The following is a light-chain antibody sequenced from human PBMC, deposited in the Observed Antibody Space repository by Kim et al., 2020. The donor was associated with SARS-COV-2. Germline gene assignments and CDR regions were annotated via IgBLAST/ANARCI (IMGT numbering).Light chain of an antibody. Sequence: VSPGETATLSCRASQSVSSNVAWYQQKPGQAPRLLIYGASTRATGIPARFSGSGSGTDFTLTISSLQSEDLAVYHCQQYDDWPPWTFGQGTKVEIK. CDR3: QQYDDWPPWT. V-gene: IGKV3-15*01. CDR2: GAS. CDR1: QSVSSN. J-gene: IGKJ1*01.